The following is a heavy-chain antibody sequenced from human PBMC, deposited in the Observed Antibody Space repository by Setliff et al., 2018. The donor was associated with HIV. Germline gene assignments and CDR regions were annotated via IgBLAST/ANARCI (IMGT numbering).Heavy chain of an antibody. CDR3: AKSITMIAVVDY. Sequence: GGSLRLSCAASGFTVSSNYMSWVRQAPGKGLEWVSAISGSGGSGGSTYYADSVKGRFTISRDNSKNTLYLQMNSLRDEDTAVYYCAKSITMIAVVDYWGQGTLVTVSS. CDR2: ISGSGGSGGST. V-gene: IGHV3-23*01. D-gene: IGHD3-22*01. CDR1: GFTVSSNY. J-gene: IGHJ4*02.